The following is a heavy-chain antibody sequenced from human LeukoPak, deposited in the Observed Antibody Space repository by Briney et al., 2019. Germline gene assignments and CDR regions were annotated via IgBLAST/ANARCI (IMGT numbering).Heavy chain of an antibody. CDR3: ARDTGYCSSTSCYFYYSDY. D-gene: IGHD2-2*01. J-gene: IGHJ4*02. CDR1: GFTFSTYG. CDR2: ISYDANDK. Sequence: PGGSLRLSCAASGFTFSTYGMHWVRQAPGKGLEWVAIISYDANDKYYADSVKGRFTISRDNAMNSLYLQMNSLRAEDTAVYYCARDTGYCSSTSCYFYYSDYWGQGTLVTVSS. V-gene: IGHV3-30*03.